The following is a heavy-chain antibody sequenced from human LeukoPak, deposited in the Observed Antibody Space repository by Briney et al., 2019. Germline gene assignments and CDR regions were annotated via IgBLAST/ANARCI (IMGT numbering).Heavy chain of an antibody. CDR2: ISGSGGST. D-gene: IGHD6-19*01. J-gene: IGHJ4*02. V-gene: IGHV3-23*01. CDR3: AKGYSSAWYAY. CDR1: GFTFSSSA. Sequence: GGSLRLSCAASGFTFSSSAMSWVRPAPGKGLEWVSAISGSGGSTYYADSVKGRFTISRDNSTNTLYLQMNSLRAEDTAVYYCAKGYSSAWYAYWGQGTLVTVSS.